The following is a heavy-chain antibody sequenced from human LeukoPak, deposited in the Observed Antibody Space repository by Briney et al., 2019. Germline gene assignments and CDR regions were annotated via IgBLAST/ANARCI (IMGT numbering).Heavy chain of an antibody. V-gene: IGHV1-46*01. J-gene: IGHJ4*02. CDR1: GYIFTSYY. Sequence: GASVKVSCKASGYIFTSYYMHWVRQAPGQGLEWMALINPYGGSTSYAQKLQGRVTVTGDTSTSTVYMELSGLRSEDAAVYYCARTMVRGVNHYFDYWGQGTLVTVSS. CDR2: INPYGGST. CDR3: ARTMVRGVNHYFDY. D-gene: IGHD3-10*01.